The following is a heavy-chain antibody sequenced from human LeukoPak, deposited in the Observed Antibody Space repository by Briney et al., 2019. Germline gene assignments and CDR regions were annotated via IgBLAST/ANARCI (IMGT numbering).Heavy chain of an antibody. CDR2: IYYSGST. J-gene: IGHJ5*02. Sequence: SEALSLTCTVSGGSISSYYWSWIRQPPGKGLEWIGYIYYSGSTNYNPSLKSRVTISVDTSKNQFSLKLSSVTAADTAVYYCARNYGSGSYIGWSDPWGQGTLVTVSS. CDR3: ARNYGSGSYIGWSDP. CDR1: GGSISSYY. D-gene: IGHD3-10*01. V-gene: IGHV4-59*01.